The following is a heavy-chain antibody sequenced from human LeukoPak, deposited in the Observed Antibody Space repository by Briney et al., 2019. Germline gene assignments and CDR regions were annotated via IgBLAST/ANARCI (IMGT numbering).Heavy chain of an antibody. J-gene: IGHJ5*02. CDR2: IKQDGSEK. D-gene: IGHD3-3*01. V-gene: IGHV3-7*01. Sequence: PGGSLRLSCAASGFTFSSYWMSWVRQAPGKGLEWVANIKQDGSEKYYADSVKGRFTISRDNSKNTLYLQMNSLRAEDTAVYYCARAVHDFWSGYSNWFDPWGQGTLVTVSS. CDR3: ARAVHDFWSGYSNWFDP. CDR1: GFTFSSYW.